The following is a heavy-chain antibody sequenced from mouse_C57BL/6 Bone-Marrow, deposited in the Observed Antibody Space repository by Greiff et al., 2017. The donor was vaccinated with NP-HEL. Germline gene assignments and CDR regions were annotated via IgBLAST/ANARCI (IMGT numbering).Heavy chain of an antibody. J-gene: IGHJ4*01. CDR2: IWTGGGT. D-gene: IGHD2-5*01. CDR3: ARFYYSNYDYAMDY. CDR1: GFSLTSYA. V-gene: IGHV2-9-1*01. Sequence: LQESGPGLVAPSQSLSITCTVSGFSLTSYAISWVRQPPGKGLEWLGVIWTGGGTNYNSALKSRLSISKDNSKSQVFLKMNSLQTDDTARYYCARFYYSNYDYAMDYWGQGTSVTVSS.